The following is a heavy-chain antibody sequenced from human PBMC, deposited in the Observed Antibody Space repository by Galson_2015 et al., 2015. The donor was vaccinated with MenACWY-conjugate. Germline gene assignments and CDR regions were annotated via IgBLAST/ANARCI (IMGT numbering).Heavy chain of an antibody. Sequence: QSGAEVKKPGESLKISCKGSGYTFTTYWIGWVRPLPGKGLEWMGLISPGDSETRYSPAFQGQVTISADKSISTAYVQWDSLQASDTAMYYCARHPPGGRGMDVWGQGTTVTVSS. D-gene: IGHD1-26*01. CDR1: GYTFTTYW. J-gene: IGHJ6*02. CDR2: ISPGDSET. V-gene: IGHV5-51*01. CDR3: ARHPPGGRGMDV.